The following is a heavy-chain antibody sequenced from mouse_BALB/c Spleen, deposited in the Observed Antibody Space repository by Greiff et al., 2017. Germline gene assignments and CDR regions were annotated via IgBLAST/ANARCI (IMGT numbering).Heavy chain of an antibody. CDR2: ISSDGSN. CDR3: ARDPITTVVYFDY. V-gene: IGHV3-6*02. J-gene: IGHJ2*01. Sequence: EVQLVESGPGLVKPSQSLSLTCSVTGYSITSCYYWYWIRQPPESILEWRGYISSDGSNNYNPSLKSRITITRDTSKNQFFLKLNPVTTEDTATYYCARDPITTVVYFDYWGQGTTLTVSS. CDR1: GYSITSCYY. D-gene: IGHD1-1*01.